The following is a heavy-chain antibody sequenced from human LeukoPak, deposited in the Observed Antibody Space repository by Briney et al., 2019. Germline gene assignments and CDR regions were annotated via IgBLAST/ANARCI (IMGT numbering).Heavy chain of an antibody. V-gene: IGHV3-23*01. CDR2: ISGSGGST. D-gene: IGHD2-2*01. Sequence: GGSLRLSCAASGFTFSSYAMSWVRQAPGKGLEWVSAISGSGGSTYYADSVKGRFTISRDNAKNSLYLQMNSLRAEDTAVYYCAGGIVVVPAAIPLYYYYGMDVWGQGTTVTVSS. CDR1: GFTFSSYA. CDR3: AGGIVVVPAAIPLYYYYGMDV. J-gene: IGHJ6*02.